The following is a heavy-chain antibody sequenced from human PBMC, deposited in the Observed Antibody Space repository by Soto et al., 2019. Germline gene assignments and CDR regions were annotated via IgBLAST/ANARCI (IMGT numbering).Heavy chain of an antibody. D-gene: IGHD3-10*01. CDR3: ARAGGGYFEY. CDR2: IYYSGST. Sequence: QVQLQESGPGLVKPSQTLSLTCTVSGGSISSGGYYWSWIRQHPGKGLGWIGYIYYSGSTYYNPSLQSRVTISVDTSTTQFPLKPSSVTAAGTAVDYCARAGGGYFEYWGKGTLVTVSS. J-gene: IGHJ4*02. CDR1: GGSISSGGYY. V-gene: IGHV4-31*03.